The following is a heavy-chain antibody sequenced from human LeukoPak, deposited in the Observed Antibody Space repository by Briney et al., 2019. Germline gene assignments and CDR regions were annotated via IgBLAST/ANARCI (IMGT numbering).Heavy chain of an antibody. D-gene: IGHD3-22*01. CDR1: GFSFSSYA. Sequence: GGSLRLSCAASGFSFSSYAMSWVRQAPGKGLEWVSAISNDGGGTTYADFVKGRFTISRDNSKNTLFLQMNSLRAEDTALYYCAKGSSGYFADLWGQGTLVTVSS. J-gene: IGHJ5*02. CDR2: ISNDGGGT. CDR3: AKGSSGYFADL. V-gene: IGHV3-23*01.